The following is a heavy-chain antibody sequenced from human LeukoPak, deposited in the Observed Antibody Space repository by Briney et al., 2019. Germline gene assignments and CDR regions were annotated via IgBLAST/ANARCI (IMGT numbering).Heavy chain of an antibody. J-gene: IGHJ4*02. CDR2: SRNKAKSYTT. Sequence: AGGSLRLSCAVSGFTFSDHFLDWVRQAPGKGREWGGRSRNKAKSYTTEYAASVKGRFTISRDESQNSLNLQMNSLKTGDTAVYYCVRVGSVAGSDYLDYWGQGTLVTVSS. D-gene: IGHD6-19*01. CDR3: VRVGSVAGSDYLDY. CDR1: GFTFSDHF. V-gene: IGHV3-72*01.